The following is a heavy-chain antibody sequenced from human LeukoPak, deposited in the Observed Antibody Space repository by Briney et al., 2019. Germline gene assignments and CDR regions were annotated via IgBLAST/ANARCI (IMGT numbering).Heavy chain of an antibody. Sequence: GGSLRLSCAASGFTFSRYWMHWVRQAPGKGLVWVSLINSDGSSTNYADSVKGRFTISRDNAKNTVYLQMNSLRAEDTAVYYCARTNSGGFDPWGQGNPGHRLL. J-gene: IGHJ5*02. CDR2: INSDGSST. CDR1: GFTFSRYW. D-gene: IGHD2-21*01. V-gene: IGHV3-74*01. CDR3: ARTNSGGFDP.